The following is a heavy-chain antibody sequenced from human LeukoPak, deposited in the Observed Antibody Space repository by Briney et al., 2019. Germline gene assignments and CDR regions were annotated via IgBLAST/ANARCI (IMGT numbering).Heavy chain of an antibody. CDR2: INTDGSRT. Sequence: GGSLRLSCAASGFTFSSYWMHWVRQAPGKGLVWVSRINTDGSRTSYADSVKGRFTISRDNTKNSLYLQLNSLRAEDTAVYYCARSRFYFDYWGQGTLVTVSS. CDR1: GFTFSSYW. J-gene: IGHJ4*02. CDR3: ARSRFYFDY. V-gene: IGHV3-74*01.